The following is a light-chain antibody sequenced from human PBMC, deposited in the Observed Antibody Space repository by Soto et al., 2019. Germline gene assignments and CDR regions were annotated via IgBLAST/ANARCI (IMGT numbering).Light chain of an antibody. CDR2: AAS. Sequence: AIQMTQSPSSLSASVGATVTITCRASQGIRSDLGWYQQKPGTAHTLLIYAASTLQGGVPSMLSGSGSGTDFTLTISSLQPEDFATYYCLQDYNYPVTFGPGTKVDVK. CDR1: QGIRSD. J-gene: IGKJ3*01. CDR3: LQDYNYPVT. V-gene: IGKV1-6*01.